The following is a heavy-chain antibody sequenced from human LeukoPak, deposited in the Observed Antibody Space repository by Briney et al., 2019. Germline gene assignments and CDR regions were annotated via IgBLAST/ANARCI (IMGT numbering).Heavy chain of an antibody. J-gene: IGHJ4*02. CDR1: GFTFSIYA. V-gene: IGHV3-23*01. D-gene: IGHD2-15*01. CDR3: AKGYCSGTSCRGLFDY. Sequence: GGSLRLSCAASGFTFSIYAMSWVRQAPGKGLEWVSAISGSGGSTYYADSVKGRFTISRDNSKNTLYLQMNSLRAEDTAVYYCAKGYCSGTSCRGLFDYWGQGTLVTVSS. CDR2: ISGSGGST.